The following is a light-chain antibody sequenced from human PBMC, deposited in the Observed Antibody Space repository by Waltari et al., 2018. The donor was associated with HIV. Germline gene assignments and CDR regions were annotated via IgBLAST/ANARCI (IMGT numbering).Light chain of an antibody. V-gene: IGKV3-15*01. Sequence: EIVMTQSPATLSVSPGERPTLSCTASQSVSTNLAWYQQKPGQAPRLLIFSASARAAGIPARFSGSGSGTDFTLTITSPQSEDCAVYYCQHYNNRPPLTFGQGTRLEI. CDR1: QSVSTN. J-gene: IGKJ5*01. CDR3: QHYNNRPPLT. CDR2: SAS.